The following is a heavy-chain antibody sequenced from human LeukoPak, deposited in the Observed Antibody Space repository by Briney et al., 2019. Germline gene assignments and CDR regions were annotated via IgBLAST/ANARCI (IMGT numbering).Heavy chain of an antibody. CDR3: ARVPRDYDILTGALDY. CDR1: GYTFTSYG. Sequence: ASVKVSCKASGYTFTSYGISWVRQAPGQGLEWMRWISAYNGSTNYAQKLQGRVTITTDTSTSTAYMELRSLRSDDTAVYYCARVPRDYDILTGALDYWGQGTLVTVSS. CDR2: ISAYNGST. J-gene: IGHJ4*02. D-gene: IGHD3-9*01. V-gene: IGHV1-18*01.